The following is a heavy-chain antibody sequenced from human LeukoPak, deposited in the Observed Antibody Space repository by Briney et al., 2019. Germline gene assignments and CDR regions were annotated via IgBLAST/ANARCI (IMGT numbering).Heavy chain of an antibody. J-gene: IGHJ4*02. CDR2: IHHSGST. CDR3: ARDLAAASTSDY. D-gene: IGHD6-13*01. V-gene: IGHV4-38-2*02. Sequence: SETLSRTCTVSGYFISSGYYWGWIRQPPGKGLQWIGSIHHSGSTYYNPSLKSRVTISVDTSKNQFSLKLSSVTAADTAVYYCARDLAAASTSDYWGQGTLVTVSS. CDR1: GYFISSGYY.